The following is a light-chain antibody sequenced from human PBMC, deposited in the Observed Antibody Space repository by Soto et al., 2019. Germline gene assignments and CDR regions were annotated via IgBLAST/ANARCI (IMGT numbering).Light chain of an antibody. Sequence: QSVLTQPPSASGSPGQSVAISCTGTSSDVGGYNYVSCYQQHPGKAPKLMIYEVNKRPSGVPDRFSGAKSGNTASLTVSGRQAEDEADYYCSSYAGSSNVFGTGTKVTVL. CDR2: EVN. J-gene: IGLJ1*01. V-gene: IGLV2-8*01. CDR3: SSYAGSSNV. CDR1: SSDVGGYNY.